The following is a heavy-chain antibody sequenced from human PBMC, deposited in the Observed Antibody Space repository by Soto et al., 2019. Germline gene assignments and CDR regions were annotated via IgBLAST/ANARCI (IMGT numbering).Heavy chain of an antibody. CDR2: ISSSGSTI. D-gene: IGHD6-13*01. CDR3: ARDGVRKQQQVLGYGRDV. Sequence: QVQLVESGGGLVKPGGSLRLSCAASGFTFSDYYMSWIRQAPGKGLEWVSYISSSGSTIYYADSVKGRFTISRDNAKNARNLQMNSLRAEDTAVYYCARDGVRKQQQVLGYGRDVWCQGTTITVSS. V-gene: IGHV3-11*01. J-gene: IGHJ6*02. CDR1: GFTFSDYY.